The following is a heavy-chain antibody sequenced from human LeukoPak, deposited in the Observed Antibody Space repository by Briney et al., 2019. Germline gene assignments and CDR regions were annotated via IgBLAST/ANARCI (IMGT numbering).Heavy chain of an antibody. V-gene: IGHV3-21*05. CDR3: ARDSQRGYSMDV. Sequence: GGSLRLSCAASGFSLSSYSMDWVRQAPGKGLAWLSYIGYGGNIDYADSVKGRFTISRDNAENSVYLHMNSLRAEDTALYYCARDSQRGYSMDVWGKGTTVTVSS. CDR1: GFSLSSYS. CDR2: IGYGGNI. D-gene: IGHD1-1*01. J-gene: IGHJ6*04.